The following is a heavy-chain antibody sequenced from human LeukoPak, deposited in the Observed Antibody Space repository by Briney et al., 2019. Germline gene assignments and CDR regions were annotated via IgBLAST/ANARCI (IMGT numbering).Heavy chain of an antibody. CDR2: ISYDGSNK. CDR3: ATTHVVVTANFDY. V-gene: IGHV3-30-3*01. Sequence: GKSLRLSCAASGFTFSSYAMHWVRQAPGKGLDWVAVISYDGSNKYYADSVKGRFTISRDNSKNTLYLQMNSLRAEDTAVYYCATTHVVVTANFDYWGQGTLVTVSS. J-gene: IGHJ4*02. D-gene: IGHD2-21*02. CDR1: GFTFSSYA.